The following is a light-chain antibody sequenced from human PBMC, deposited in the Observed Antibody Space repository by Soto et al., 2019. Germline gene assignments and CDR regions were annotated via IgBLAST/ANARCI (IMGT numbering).Light chain of an antibody. CDR1: QSVASS. CDR2: DAS. V-gene: IGKV3-20*01. CDR3: QQYVNSPLT. J-gene: IGKJ4*02. Sequence: EIVLMQSPGTLSLSPGERGTLSCRASQSVASSLAWYQQKPGQAPRLLIYDASNRATGIPDRFSGSGSGTDFTLTLSRLEPEDFAAYYCQQYVNSPLTFGGGTKVEIK.